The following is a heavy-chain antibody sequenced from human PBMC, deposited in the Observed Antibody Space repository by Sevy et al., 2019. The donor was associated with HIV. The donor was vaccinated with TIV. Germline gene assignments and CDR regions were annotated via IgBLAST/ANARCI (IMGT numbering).Heavy chain of an antibody. J-gene: IGHJ6*02. D-gene: IGHD2-8*02. V-gene: IGHV3-7*03. CDR2: IKQDGSEK. CDR1: GFTFSSYW. Sequence: GGSLRLSCAASGFTFSSYWMSWVRQAPGKGLEWVANIKQDGSEKYYVDSVKGRFTISRANAKNSLYLQMNSLSAEDTAVYYCARDCECTGGVCYFMDVWGQGTTVTVSS. CDR3: ARDCECTGGVCYFMDV.